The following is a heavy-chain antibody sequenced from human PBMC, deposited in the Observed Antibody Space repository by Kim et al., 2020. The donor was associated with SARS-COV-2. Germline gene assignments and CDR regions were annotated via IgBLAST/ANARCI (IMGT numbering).Heavy chain of an antibody. V-gene: IGHV3-23*01. D-gene: IGHD3-22*01. Sequence: KGRFTISRDNSKNTLYLQMKSLRAEETAVYYCAKSDSSGYYTTAGYYFDYWGQGTLVTVSS. CDR3: AKSDSSGYYTTAGYYFDY. J-gene: IGHJ4*02.